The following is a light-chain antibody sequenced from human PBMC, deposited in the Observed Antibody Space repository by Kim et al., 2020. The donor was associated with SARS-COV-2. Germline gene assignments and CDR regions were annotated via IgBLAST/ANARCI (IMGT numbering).Light chain of an antibody. V-gene: IGLV3-19*01. CDR2: GKN. Sequence: AVGHTGKIKCQGDSHRDYYARWYQQTAGKAAVLGIYGKNNRPSGIPDRFSGSSSGDTASLTITGAQAEDEADYYCNSRDSSGNHWVFGGGTQVTVL. J-gene: IGLJ3*02. CDR1: SHRDYY. CDR3: NSRDSSGNHWV.